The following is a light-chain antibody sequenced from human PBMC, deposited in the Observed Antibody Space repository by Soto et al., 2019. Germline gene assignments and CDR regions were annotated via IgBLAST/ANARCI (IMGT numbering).Light chain of an antibody. CDR2: EVS. CDR1: SSDVGGYNY. CDR3: SSYTSSSTQV. V-gene: IGLV2-14*01. J-gene: IGLJ1*01. Sequence: QSALTQPASVSGSPGQSITISCTGTSSDVGGYNYVSWYQQHPGKAPKLMIYEVSNRPSGVSNRFSGSKSGNTASLTISGLQGEYEADYYCSSYTSSSTQVFGPGTKVTVL.